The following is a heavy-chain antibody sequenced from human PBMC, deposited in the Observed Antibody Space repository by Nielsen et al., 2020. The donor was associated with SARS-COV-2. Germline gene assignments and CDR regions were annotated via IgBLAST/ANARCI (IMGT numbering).Heavy chain of an antibody. Sequence: SVKVSCKASGGTFSSYAISWVRQAPGQGLEWMGGIIPIFGTANYAQKFQGRVTITADESTSTAYMELSSLRSEDTAVYYCAREYDLSSSWYEPLGYWGQGTLVTVS. CDR3: AREYDLSSSWYEPLGY. J-gene: IGHJ4*02. CDR2: IIPIFGTA. V-gene: IGHV1-69*13. CDR1: GGTFSSYA. D-gene: IGHD6-13*01.